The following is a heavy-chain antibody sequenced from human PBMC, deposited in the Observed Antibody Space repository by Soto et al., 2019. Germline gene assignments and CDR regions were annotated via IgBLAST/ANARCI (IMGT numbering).Heavy chain of an antibody. V-gene: IGHV1-3*01. CDR2: INAGNGNT. CDR1: GYTFTRYA. Sequence: GASVKVSCKASGYTFTRYAMHWVRQAPGQRLEWMGWINAGNGNTKYSQKFQGRVTITRDTSASTACMELSSLRSEDTAVYYCARTIHSSGWYPYFQHWGQGTLVTVS. D-gene: IGHD6-19*01. J-gene: IGHJ1*01. CDR3: ARTIHSSGWYPYFQH.